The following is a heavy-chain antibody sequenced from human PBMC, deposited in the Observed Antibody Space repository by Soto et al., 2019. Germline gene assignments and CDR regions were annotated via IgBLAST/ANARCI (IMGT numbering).Heavy chain of an antibody. V-gene: IGHV5-51*03. CDR2: IYPGDSDT. D-gene: IGHD2-21*02. CDR1: GYSFTTYW. CDR3: ARRVTLAYCGGDCYGDAFDI. J-gene: IGHJ3*02. Sequence: EVQLVQSGAEVKKPGESLKISCKGSGYSFTTYWIGWVRQMPGKGLEWMGIIYPGDSDTRYSPSFQGQVTISADKSIXTXYXXWSSLKASDTAMYYCARRVTLAYCGGDCYGDAFDIWGQGTMVTVSS.